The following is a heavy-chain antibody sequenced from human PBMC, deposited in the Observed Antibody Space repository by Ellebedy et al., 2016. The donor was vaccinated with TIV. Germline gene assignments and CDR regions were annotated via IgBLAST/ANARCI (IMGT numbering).Heavy chain of an antibody. J-gene: IGHJ4*02. D-gene: IGHD3-10*01. Sequence: MPSETLSLTCTVSGGSISPYYWSWIRQPPGKGLEWIGYISYSGSTNYNPSLQSRVTISIDTSKNQFSLKLSSVTAADTAVYYCARREGYYGSGSYYANWGQGTLVTVSS. V-gene: IGHV4-59*01. CDR1: GGSISPYY. CDR3: ARREGYYGSGSYYAN. CDR2: ISYSGST.